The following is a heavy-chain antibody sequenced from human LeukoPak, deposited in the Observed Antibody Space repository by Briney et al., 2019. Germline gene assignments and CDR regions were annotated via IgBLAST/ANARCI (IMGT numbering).Heavy chain of an antibody. CDR2: ISYDGSNK. J-gene: IGHJ4*02. CDR3: ARDKGLLWFGEY. Sequence: RGSLRLSCAASGFTFSSYAMHWVRQAPGKGLEWVAVISYDGSNKYYADSVKGRFTISRDNSKNTLYLQMNSLRAEDTAVYYCARDKGLLWFGEYWGQGTLVTVSS. CDR1: GFTFSSYA. D-gene: IGHD3-10*01. V-gene: IGHV3-30-3*01.